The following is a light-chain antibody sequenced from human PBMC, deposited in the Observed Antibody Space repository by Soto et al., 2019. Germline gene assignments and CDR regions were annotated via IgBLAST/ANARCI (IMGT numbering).Light chain of an antibody. CDR3: QQYNSYSALT. CDR2: DAS. J-gene: IGKJ4*01. Sequence: DIQMTQSPSTLSASVGDRVTITCRASQGISSWLAWYQQKPGKAPKLLIYDASSLESGVPSRFSGSGSGTEFTLTISSLQPDDCATYYCQQYNSYSALTFGGGTKVEIK. CDR1: QGISSW. V-gene: IGKV1-5*01.